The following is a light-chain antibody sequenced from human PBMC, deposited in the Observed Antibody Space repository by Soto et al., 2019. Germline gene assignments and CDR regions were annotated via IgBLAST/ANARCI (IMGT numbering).Light chain of an antibody. V-gene: IGLV2-14*03. CDR3: GSYTSDNTLV. J-gene: IGLJ2*01. Sequence: QSELTQPASVSGSPGQSITISCTGTSSDIGSYNYVSWYQQHPGEVPRLMIYDVSNRPSGVSNRFSGSKSGNTASLTISGLQAEDEADYYCGSYTSDNTLVFGGGTKLTVL. CDR2: DVS. CDR1: SSDIGSYNY.